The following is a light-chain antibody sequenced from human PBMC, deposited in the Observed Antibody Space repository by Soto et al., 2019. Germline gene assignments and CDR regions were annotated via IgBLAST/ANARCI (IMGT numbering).Light chain of an antibody. CDR3: QQYNTWPPAYT. CDR1: QSVSSD. Sequence: EIVMTQSPATLSVSPGERATLSCRASQSVSSDLAWYQQKPGQAPRLLIYGASTRATGIPARFSGSGSRTDFSLSVSSLLSEDFALYSCQQYNTWPPAYTFGQGTKLEIK. V-gene: IGKV3-15*01. J-gene: IGKJ2*01. CDR2: GAS.